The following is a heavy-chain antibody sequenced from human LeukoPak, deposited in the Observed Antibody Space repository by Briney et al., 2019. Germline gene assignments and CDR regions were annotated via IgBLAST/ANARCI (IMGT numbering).Heavy chain of an antibody. CDR2: IWYDGSNK. D-gene: IGHD6-13*01. J-gene: IGHJ4*02. Sequence: GGSLRLSCAASGFTFSTYGMHWVRQAPGKGLEWVAVIWYDGSNKYYADSVKGRFTTSRDNSKNTLYLQMNGLRAEDTAVYYCARFAGYSSSWPLDYWGQGTLVTVSS. CDR3: ARFAGYSSSWPLDY. V-gene: IGHV3-33*01. CDR1: GFTFSTYG.